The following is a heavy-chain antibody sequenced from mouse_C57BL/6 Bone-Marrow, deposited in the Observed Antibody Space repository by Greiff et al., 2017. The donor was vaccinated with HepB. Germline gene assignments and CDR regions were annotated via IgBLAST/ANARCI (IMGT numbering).Heavy chain of an antibody. CDR2: IHPNSGST. CDR1: GYTFTSYW. Sequence: VQLQQPGAELVKPGASVKLSCKASGYTFTSYWMHWVKQRPGQGLEWIGMIHPNSGSTNYNEKFKSKATLTVDKSSSTAYMQLSSLTSEDSAVYYCARSTMVTTGGYYFDYWGQGTTLTVSS. V-gene: IGHV1-64*01. D-gene: IGHD2-2*01. CDR3: ARSTMVTTGGYYFDY. J-gene: IGHJ2*01.